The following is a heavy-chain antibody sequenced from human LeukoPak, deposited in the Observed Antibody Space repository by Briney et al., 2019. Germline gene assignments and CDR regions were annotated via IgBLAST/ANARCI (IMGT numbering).Heavy chain of an antibody. CDR2: IYTSGST. Sequence: SETLSLTCTVSGGSISSGSYYWSWIRQPAGEGLEWIGRIYTSGSTNYNPSLKSRVTISVDTSKNQFSLKLSSVTAADTAVYYCARDRVVVVAATPVANWFDPWGQGTLVTVSS. CDR3: ARDRVVVVAATPVANWFDP. J-gene: IGHJ5*02. D-gene: IGHD2-15*01. V-gene: IGHV4-61*02. CDR1: GGSISSGSYY.